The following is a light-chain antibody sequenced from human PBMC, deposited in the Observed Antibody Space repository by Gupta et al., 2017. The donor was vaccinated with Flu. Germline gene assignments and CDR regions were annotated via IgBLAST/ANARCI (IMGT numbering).Light chain of an antibody. J-gene: IGKJ1*01. Sequence: IPMTQSPPSLSASVGDRITITCRASQSITSYLNWYQQKPGKAPKLLIYAASSLESGVPSRFGGSGSGTDFTLTISSLQPEDFASYYCQQSYSTPWTFGQGTKVEIK. V-gene: IGKV1-39*01. CDR1: QSITSY. CDR3: QQSYSTPWT. CDR2: AAS.